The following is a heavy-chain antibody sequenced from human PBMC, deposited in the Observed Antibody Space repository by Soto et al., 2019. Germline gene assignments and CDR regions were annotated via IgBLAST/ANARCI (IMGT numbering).Heavy chain of an antibody. Sequence: GGSLRLSCAASGFTFSSYSMNWVRQAPGKGLEWVSSISSSSSYIYYADSVKGRFTISRDNAKNSLYLQMNSLRAEDTAVYYCARDSGYYDSSGRRSAFDIWGQGTMVTVSS. V-gene: IGHV3-21*01. J-gene: IGHJ3*02. CDR2: ISSSSSYI. D-gene: IGHD3-22*01. CDR1: GFTFSSYS. CDR3: ARDSGYYDSSGRRSAFDI.